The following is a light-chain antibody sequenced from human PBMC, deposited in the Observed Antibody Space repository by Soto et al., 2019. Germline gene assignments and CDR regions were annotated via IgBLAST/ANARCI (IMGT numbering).Light chain of an antibody. J-gene: IGKJ5*01. CDR3: QQRSYWPIT. Sequence: VCKMSPATLIMSPGEGATLSCRASQSVSSYLAWYQQKPGQAPRLVIYSAFTRATGIPARFSGSGSGTDFTLTISSLEPEDFTVYYCQQRSYWPITFGQGTRLEI. V-gene: IGKV3-11*01. CDR2: SAF. CDR1: QSVSSY.